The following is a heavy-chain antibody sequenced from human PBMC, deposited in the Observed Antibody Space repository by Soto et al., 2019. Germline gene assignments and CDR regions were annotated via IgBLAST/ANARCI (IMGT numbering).Heavy chain of an antibody. CDR1: GGSISSYY. J-gene: IGHJ4*02. CDR3: ARDRSHRRDIDY. V-gene: IGHV4-59*01. D-gene: IGHD3-16*02. CDR2: IYYSGST. Sequence: PSETLSLTCTVSGGSISSYYWSWIRQPPGKGLEWIGYIYYSGSTNYNPSLKSRVTISVDTSKNQFSLKLSSVTAADTAVYYCARDRSHRRDIDYWGQGTLVTVST.